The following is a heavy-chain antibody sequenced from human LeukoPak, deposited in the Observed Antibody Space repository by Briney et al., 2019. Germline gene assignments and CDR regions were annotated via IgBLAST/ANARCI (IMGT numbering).Heavy chain of an antibody. Sequence: GGSLRLSCAASGFTFSSYWMSWVRQAPGKGLEWVANIKQDGSEKYYVDSVKGRFTISRDNAKNSLYLQMNSLRAEDTAVYYCARDRREDYYDSSGYYPWGQGTLVTVSS. CDR1: GFTFSSYW. D-gene: IGHD3-22*01. V-gene: IGHV3-7*03. CDR3: ARDRREDYYDSSGYYP. CDR2: IKQDGSEK. J-gene: IGHJ5*02.